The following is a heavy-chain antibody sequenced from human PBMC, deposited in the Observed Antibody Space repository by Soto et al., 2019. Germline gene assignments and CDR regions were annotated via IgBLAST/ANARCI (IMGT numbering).Heavy chain of an antibody. D-gene: IGHD6-6*01. J-gene: IGHJ4*02. CDR2: IYYSGST. Sequence: QVQLQESGPGLVKPSQTLSLTCTVSGGSISSGDYYWSWIRQPPGKGLEWIGYIYYSGSTYYSPSLKSRVTISVDTSKNQFSLKLSSVTAADTAVYYCARGPSIRIAARPPDYWGQGTLVTVSS. V-gene: IGHV4-30-4*01. CDR1: GGSISSGDYY. CDR3: ARGPSIRIAARPPDY.